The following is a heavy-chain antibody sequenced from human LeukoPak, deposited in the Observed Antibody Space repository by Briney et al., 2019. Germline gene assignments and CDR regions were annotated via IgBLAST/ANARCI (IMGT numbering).Heavy chain of an antibody. CDR3: AREVVRGYYYYGMDV. V-gene: IGHV4-30-4*01. J-gene: IGHJ6*02. CDR2: IYYSGST. Sequence: SETLSLTCTVSGGSISSGDYYWSWIRQPPGKGLEWIGYIYYSGSTYYNPFLKSRVTISVDTSKNQFSLKLSSVTAADTAVYYCAREVVRGYYYYGMDVWGQGTTVTVSS. CDR1: GGSISSGDYY. D-gene: IGHD3-10*01.